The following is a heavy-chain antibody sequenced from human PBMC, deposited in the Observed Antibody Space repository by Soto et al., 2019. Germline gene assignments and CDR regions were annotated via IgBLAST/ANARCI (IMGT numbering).Heavy chain of an antibody. CDR3: VRGPSHGAFDI. V-gene: IGHV3-30-3*01. Sequence: QVQLVESGGAVVQPGRSLRLSCTASGSTLSTYDILWVRQAPGRGLEWVAHIVPDGSRAYYADSVKGRFTISRDNARNTVYLQLDSLRPEDTAVYHCVRGPSHGAFDIWGQGTLVTVSS. CDR2: IVPDGSRA. J-gene: IGHJ3*02. CDR1: GSTLSTYD.